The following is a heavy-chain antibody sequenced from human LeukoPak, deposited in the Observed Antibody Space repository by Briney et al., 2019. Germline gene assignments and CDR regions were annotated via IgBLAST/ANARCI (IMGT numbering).Heavy chain of an antibody. CDR3: TWNTKVQGAIGC. CDR2: IISKGAGGTT. D-gene: IGHD3-10*01. V-gene: IGHV3-15*01. J-gene: IGHJ4*02. Sequence: GGSLRLSCAASVFTFSNYWVSWFRQAPGKGLEWVGRIISKGAGGTTDYAAFVNGRFTISREDSKNTLHLQMNSLRSEDTAVYYCTWNTKVQGAIGCWSQGTLVTVSS. CDR1: VFTFSNYW.